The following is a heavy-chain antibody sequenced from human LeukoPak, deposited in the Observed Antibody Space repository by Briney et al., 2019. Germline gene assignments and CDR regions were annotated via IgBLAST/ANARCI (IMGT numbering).Heavy chain of an antibody. CDR2: IWYDGSNK. CDR3: ARRSPAPDY. J-gene: IGHJ4*02. V-gene: IGHV3-33*01. Sequence: GGSLRLSCAASGFTFSDYGMHWVRQAPGKGLEWVALIWYDGSNKYYADSVKGRFTISRDNSKNTLYLQMNSLRAEDTAVYYCARRSPAPDYWGQGTLVTVSS. CDR1: GFTFSDYG.